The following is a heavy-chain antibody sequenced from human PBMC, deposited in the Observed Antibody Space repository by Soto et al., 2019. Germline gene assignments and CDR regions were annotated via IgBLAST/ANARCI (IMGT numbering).Heavy chain of an antibody. D-gene: IGHD2-15*01. Sequence: QVHLVQSGTEVKKTGASVKVSCEASGYTFTSYDINWVRQATGQGLEWMGWMNPNSGNTGYAQKFQGRVTMTRNTSISTDYMELSSLRSEDTAVYYCARWGVGCSGPNCYNYYGLDVWGQGTTVTVSS. CDR3: ARWGVGCSGPNCYNYYGLDV. CDR1: GYTFTSYD. CDR2: MNPNSGNT. J-gene: IGHJ6*02. V-gene: IGHV1-8*01.